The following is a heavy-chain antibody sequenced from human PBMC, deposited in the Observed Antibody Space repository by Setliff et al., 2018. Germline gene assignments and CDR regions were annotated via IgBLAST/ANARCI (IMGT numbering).Heavy chain of an antibody. V-gene: IGHV4-38-2*01. CDR1: GYSIRSGNY. J-gene: IGHJ4*02. Sequence: KTSETLSLTCAVSGYSIRSGNYWGWIRQPPGKGLEWIGSISHSGSAYYNPSLKSRVTISVDTSKNQFSLKLSSVTAADTAVYYCARHPHYDSSGYRDYWGQGTLVTVSS. CDR3: ARHPHYDSSGYRDY. D-gene: IGHD3-22*01. CDR2: ISHSGSA.